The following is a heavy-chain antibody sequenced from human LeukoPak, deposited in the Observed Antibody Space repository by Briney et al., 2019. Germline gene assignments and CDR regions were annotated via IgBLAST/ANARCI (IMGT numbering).Heavy chain of an antibody. CDR1: GVSIYNYH. J-gene: IGHJ3*02. Sequence: SETLSLTCTVSGVSIYNYHWSWIRQPPGKGLEWISYIYHSGSTDSNPSLMSRVTTSVDTSKNQFSLKLRSVTAADTAVYYCVRRESAWKGAFDIWGQGTMVTVSS. CDR2: IYHSGST. V-gene: IGHV4-59*08. CDR3: VRRESAWKGAFDI. D-gene: IGHD1-1*01.